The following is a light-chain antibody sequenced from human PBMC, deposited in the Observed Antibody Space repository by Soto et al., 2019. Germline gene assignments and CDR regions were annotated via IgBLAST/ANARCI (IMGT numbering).Light chain of an antibody. V-gene: IGKV1-5*01. CDR1: QSLSSW. Sequence: DIQMTQSPSTLSASVGDRVTITCRASQSLSSWLAWYQQKPGKAPNLLIYDASNLESAVPSGFSGSESGTEFTLTISRLQPDDFATYYCQQYKSYPWTFGQGTKVEI. J-gene: IGKJ1*01. CDR3: QQYKSYPWT. CDR2: DAS.